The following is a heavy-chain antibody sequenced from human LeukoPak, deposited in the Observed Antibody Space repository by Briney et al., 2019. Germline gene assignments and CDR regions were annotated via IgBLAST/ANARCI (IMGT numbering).Heavy chain of an antibody. Sequence: SETLSLTCAVYVESFSDHYWTWIRQPPGKGLEWIGEIHHSGSTSYRLSLESRVTISVDRSKNQFSLKLTSVTAADTAIYYCARSPATSWSNFDYWGQGTLVTVSS. J-gene: IGHJ4*02. CDR3: ARSPATSWSNFDY. V-gene: IGHV4-34*01. D-gene: IGHD2-2*01. CDR1: VESFSDHY. CDR2: IHHSGST.